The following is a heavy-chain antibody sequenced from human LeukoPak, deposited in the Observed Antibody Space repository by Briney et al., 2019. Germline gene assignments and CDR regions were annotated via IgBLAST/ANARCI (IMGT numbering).Heavy chain of an antibody. Sequence: SETLSLTCTVSGGSISSRSYYWGWIRQPPGKGLEWLGSIYYSGSTYYNPSLKSRVTISVDTSKNQFSLKLSSVTAAEMAMYYCARLPLEYCSGGSCYSGYFDYWGQGTLVTVSS. J-gene: IGHJ4*02. CDR1: GGSISSRSYY. V-gene: IGHV4-39*01. CDR2: IYYSGST. CDR3: ARLPLEYCSGGSCYSGYFDY. D-gene: IGHD2-15*01.